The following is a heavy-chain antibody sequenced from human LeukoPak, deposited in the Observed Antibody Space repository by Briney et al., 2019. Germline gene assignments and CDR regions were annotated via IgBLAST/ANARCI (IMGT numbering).Heavy chain of an antibody. CDR1: GGSFSGYY. Sequence: KSSETLSLTCAVYGGSFSGYYWSWIRQPPGKGLEWIGEINHSGSTNYNPSLKSRVTISVDTSKNQFSLKLSSVTAADTAVYYCARVGIAESYWGQGTLVTVSS. J-gene: IGHJ4*02. CDR3: ARVGIAESY. CDR2: INHSGST. V-gene: IGHV4-34*01. D-gene: IGHD6-13*01.